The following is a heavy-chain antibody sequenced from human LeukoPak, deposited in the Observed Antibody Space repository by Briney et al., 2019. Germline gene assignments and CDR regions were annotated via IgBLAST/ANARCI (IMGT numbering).Heavy chain of an antibody. CDR3: ATETNGFLEWLSTG. Sequence: AASVKVSCKASGYTFTSYGISWVRQAPGQGLEWMGWISAYNGNTNYAQKLQGRVTMTTDTSTSTAYMELRSLRSDDTAVYYCATETNGFLEWLSTGWGQGTLVTVSS. CDR2: ISAYNGNT. CDR1: GYTFTSYG. D-gene: IGHD3-3*01. J-gene: IGHJ4*02. V-gene: IGHV1-18*01.